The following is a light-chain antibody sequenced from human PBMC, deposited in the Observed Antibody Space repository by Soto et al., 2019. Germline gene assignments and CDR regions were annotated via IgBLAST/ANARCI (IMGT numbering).Light chain of an antibody. CDR1: QTISSW. CDR3: QHYNSYSEA. Sequence: DIQMTQSPSTLSGSVGDRVTITCGASQTISSWLAWYQQKPGQAPKLLIYKASTLTSGVPSRFSGSGSGTEFTLTISSLQPDDFATYYCQHYNSYSEAFGQGTKVDIK. V-gene: IGKV1-5*03. J-gene: IGKJ1*01. CDR2: KAS.